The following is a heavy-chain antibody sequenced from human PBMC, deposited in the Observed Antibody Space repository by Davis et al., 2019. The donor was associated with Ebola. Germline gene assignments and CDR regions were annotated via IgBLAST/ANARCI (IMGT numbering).Heavy chain of an antibody. CDR2: IKQDGSEK. J-gene: IGHJ6*02. V-gene: IGHV3-7*03. Sequence: GESLKISCAASGFTFSSYWMSWVRQAPGKGLEWVANIKQDGSEKYYVDSVKGRFTISRDNAKNSLYLQMNSLRAEDTAVYYCATSTTVKGRVYYYYGMDVWGQGTTVTVSS. D-gene: IGHD4-11*01. CDR1: GFTFSSYW. CDR3: ATSTTVKGRVYYYYGMDV.